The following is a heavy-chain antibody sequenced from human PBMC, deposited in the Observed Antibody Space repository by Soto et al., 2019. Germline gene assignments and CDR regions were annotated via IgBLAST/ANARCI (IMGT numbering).Heavy chain of an antibody. CDR1: GYTLTELS. CDR3: ATGESSSSFDY. J-gene: IGHJ4*02. D-gene: IGHD6-6*01. CDR2: FDPEDGET. Sequence: VASVKVSCNVSGYTLTELSMHWVRPAPGKGLEWMGGFDPEDGETIYAQKFQGRVTMTEDTSTDTACMELSSLRSEDTAVYYCATGESSSSFDYGGQGTLVTVSS. V-gene: IGHV1-24*01.